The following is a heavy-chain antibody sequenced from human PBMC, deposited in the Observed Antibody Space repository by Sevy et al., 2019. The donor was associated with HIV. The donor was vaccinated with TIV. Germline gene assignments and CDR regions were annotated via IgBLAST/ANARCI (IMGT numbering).Heavy chain of an antibody. V-gene: IGHV1-24*01. CDR2: FDPEDGET. CDR3: ATVPGIAAAGTWNYFDY. Sequence: ASVKVSCKVSGYTLSELAMHWVRQAPGKGLEWMGGFDPEDGETIYAQKFQGRVTMTEDTSTDTAYMELSSLRSEDTAVYYCATVPGIAAAGTWNYFDYRGQGTLVTVSS. D-gene: IGHD6-13*01. CDR1: GYTLSELA. J-gene: IGHJ4*02.